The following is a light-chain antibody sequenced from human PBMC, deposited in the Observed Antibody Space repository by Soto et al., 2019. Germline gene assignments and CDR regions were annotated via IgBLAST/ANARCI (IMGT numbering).Light chain of an antibody. CDR1: SGRSSYI. Sequence: QSVLTQSSSASASLGSSVKLTCTLSSGRSSYIIAWHQQQPGKAPRYLMKLEGSGGYNKKSGVPDRFSGSSSGADRYLTISNLQFEDEADYYCETWDSNTRVFGGGTKVTVL. J-gene: IGLJ2*01. V-gene: IGLV4-60*02. CDR2: LEGSGGY. CDR3: ETWDSNTRV.